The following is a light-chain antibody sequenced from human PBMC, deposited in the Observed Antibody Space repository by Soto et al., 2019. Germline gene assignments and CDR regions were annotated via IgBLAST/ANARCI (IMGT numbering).Light chain of an antibody. V-gene: IGKV3-20*01. J-gene: IGKJ1*01. Sequence: IVLTQSPGTLSLSPGERTTLSCRASQSISRYLAWYQQKPGQGPRLLIYGASSRATGTPDRFSGSGSGTEFTLTISSLQPEDFATYYCQQSYSTPPTFGQGTKVDIK. CDR1: QSISRY. CDR2: GAS. CDR3: QQSYSTPPT.